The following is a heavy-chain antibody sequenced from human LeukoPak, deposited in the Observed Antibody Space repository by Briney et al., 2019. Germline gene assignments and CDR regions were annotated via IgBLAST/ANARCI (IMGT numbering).Heavy chain of an antibody. V-gene: IGHV3-7*01. Sequence: PSETLSLTCAVYGGSFSGYYWSWIRQPPGKGLEWVANIKQDGSDKYFEDSVKGRFTISRDNAKNSVYLQMNSLRAEDTAVYYCARGYWGLVFWGQGALVTVSS. CDR2: IKQDGSDK. J-gene: IGHJ4*02. D-gene: IGHD7-27*01. CDR1: GGSFSGYY. CDR3: ARGYWGLVF.